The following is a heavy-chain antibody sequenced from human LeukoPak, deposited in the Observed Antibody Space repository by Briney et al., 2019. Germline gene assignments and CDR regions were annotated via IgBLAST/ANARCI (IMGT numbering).Heavy chain of an antibody. V-gene: IGHV3-21*01. J-gene: IGHJ4*02. CDR1: GFTFSSYS. D-gene: IGHD2-2*01. CDR3: ARGIYASSTSCYFWL. Sequence: GGSLRLSFAASGFTFSSYSMNWVRQAPGKGLEWVSSISSSSSYIYYADSVKGRFTISRDNAKNSLYLQMNSLRAEDTAVYYCARGIYASSTSCYFWLWGQGTLVTVSS. CDR2: ISSSSSYI.